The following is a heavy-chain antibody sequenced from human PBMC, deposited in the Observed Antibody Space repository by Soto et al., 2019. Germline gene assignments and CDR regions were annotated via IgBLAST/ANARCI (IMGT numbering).Heavy chain of an antibody. CDR3: ARAGPYSSGWTDAFDI. V-gene: IGHV3-7*04. J-gene: IGHJ3*02. CDR1: GFTFSSSW. D-gene: IGHD6-19*01. Sequence: SGFTFSSSWMRWVRQAPGKGLEWVANIKQDGSEKYYVDSVKGRFTISRDNAKNSLYLQMNSLRAEDTAVYYCARAGPYSSGWTDAFDIWGQGSMVTVSS. CDR2: IKQDGSEK.